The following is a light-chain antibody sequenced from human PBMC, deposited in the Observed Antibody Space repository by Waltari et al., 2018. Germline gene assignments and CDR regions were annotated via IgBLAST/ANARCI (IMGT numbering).Light chain of an antibody. J-gene: IGLJ3*02. CDR1: SSNIGNTL. CDR3: AAWDDSLSGKV. Sequence: QTVLTHPPSASGTPGQRVTISCSGSSSNIGNTLVNWYHQLPGTAPKLPVYRNNQRPSGVPDRFSGSKSGTSASLAISGLQSEDEADYYCAAWDDSLSGKVFGGGTKLTVL. CDR2: RNN. V-gene: IGLV1-44*01.